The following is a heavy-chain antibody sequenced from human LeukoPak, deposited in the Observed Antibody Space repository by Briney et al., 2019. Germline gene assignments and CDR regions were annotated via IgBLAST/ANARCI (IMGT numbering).Heavy chain of an antibody. CDR2: ISYDGSSK. CDR3: ARPKPDSSGYHYFDY. D-gene: IGHD3-22*01. Sequence: GGALRLSCAASGFTFSSYAMHSVRQAPGKGLEWVAVISYDGSSKYYADSVKGRFTISRDNSKNTLYLQMNSLRAEDTAVYYCARPKPDSSGYHYFDYWGQGTLVTVSS. V-gene: IGHV3-30-3*01. CDR1: GFTFSSYA. J-gene: IGHJ4*02.